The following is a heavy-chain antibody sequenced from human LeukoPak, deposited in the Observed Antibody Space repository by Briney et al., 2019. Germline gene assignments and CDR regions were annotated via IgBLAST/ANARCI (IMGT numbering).Heavy chain of an antibody. Sequence: GGSLRLSCAASGLTFSDYAMSWVRQAPGKGLEWVSAVSGGSGGNTDYADSVKGRFTISRDNSKNTLYLQMSSLRAEDTALYYCAKDPYGDPGYYFDYWGQGTLVTVSS. J-gene: IGHJ4*02. CDR1: GLTFSDYA. D-gene: IGHD4-17*01. CDR3: AKDPYGDPGYYFDY. CDR2: VSGGSGGNT. V-gene: IGHV3-23*01.